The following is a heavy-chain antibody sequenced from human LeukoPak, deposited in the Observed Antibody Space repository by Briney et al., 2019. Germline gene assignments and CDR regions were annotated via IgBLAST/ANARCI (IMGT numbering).Heavy chain of an antibody. D-gene: IGHD4-23*01. V-gene: IGHV1-46*01. Sequence: GESLKISCKGSGYSFTSYYMHWVRQAPGQGLEWMGIINPSGGSTSYAQKFQGRVTMTRDMSTSTVYMELSSLRSEDTAVYYCARGVDYGGNSGWFDPWGQGTLVTVSS. J-gene: IGHJ5*02. CDR3: ARGVDYGGNSGWFDP. CDR2: INPSGGST. CDR1: GYSFTSYY.